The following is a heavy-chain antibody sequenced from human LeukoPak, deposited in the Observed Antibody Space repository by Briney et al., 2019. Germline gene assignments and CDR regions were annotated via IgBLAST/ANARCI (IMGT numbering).Heavy chain of an antibody. D-gene: IGHD3-16*01. CDR1: GFTFSSYD. Sequence: GGSLRLSCAASGFTFSSYDMHWVRQATGKGLEWVSAIGTAGDTYYPGSVKGRFTISRENAKNSLYLQMNSLRAGDTAVYYCARGGLMGDAFDIWGQGTMVTVSS. V-gene: IGHV3-13*01. CDR2: IGTAGDT. J-gene: IGHJ3*02. CDR3: ARGGLMGDAFDI.